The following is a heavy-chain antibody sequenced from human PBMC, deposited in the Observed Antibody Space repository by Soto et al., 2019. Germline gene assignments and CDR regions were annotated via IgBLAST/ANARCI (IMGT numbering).Heavy chain of an antibody. Sequence: SETLSLTCAVSGGSVTTYHWTWIRQPPGKGLEWIGYIYNSGSTNYSPALKSRVTISLDTSKNQFSLKVNSVTAADTAMYYCAKLRDGYYYYYYGMDIWGQGTSVTVSS. CDR1: GGSVTTYH. CDR2: IYNSGST. J-gene: IGHJ6*02. CDR3: AKLRDGYYYYYYGMDI. V-gene: IGHV4-59*02. D-gene: IGHD3-10*01.